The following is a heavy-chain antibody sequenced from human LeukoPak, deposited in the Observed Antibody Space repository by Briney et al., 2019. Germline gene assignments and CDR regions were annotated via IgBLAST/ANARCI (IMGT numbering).Heavy chain of an antibody. CDR1: GFSFSRYW. Sequence: TGGSLRLPCAASGFSFSRYWMSWVRQAPGKTLEWVANIKEDGSEIHYVDFVKGRFTISRDNAKNSLYLQMNSLRADDTAVYYCARYIIGAALLDDWGQGTLVTVSS. V-gene: IGHV3-7*01. J-gene: IGHJ4*02. CDR3: ARYIIGAALLDD. D-gene: IGHD2-2*02. CDR2: IKEDGSEI.